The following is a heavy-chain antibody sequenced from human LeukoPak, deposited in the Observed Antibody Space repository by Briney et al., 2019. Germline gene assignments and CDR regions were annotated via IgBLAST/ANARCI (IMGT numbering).Heavy chain of an antibody. J-gene: IGHJ3*02. CDR3: AKGVTYYYDSSGYLTAFDI. Sequence: GGSLRLSCAASGFTFSSYAMHWVRQAPGKGLEWAAVISYDGSNKYYADSVKGRFTISRDNSKNTLYLQMNSLRAEDTAVYYCAKGVTYYYDSSGYLTAFDIWGQGTMVTVSS. D-gene: IGHD3-22*01. CDR2: ISYDGSNK. V-gene: IGHV3-30-3*01. CDR1: GFTFSSYA.